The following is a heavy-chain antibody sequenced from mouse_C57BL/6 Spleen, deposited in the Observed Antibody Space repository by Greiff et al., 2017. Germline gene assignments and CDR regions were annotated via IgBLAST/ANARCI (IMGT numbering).Heavy chain of an antibody. CDR1: GFTFSDYG. CDR2: ISSGSSTI. J-gene: IGHJ1*03. Sequence: EVMLVESGGGLVKPGGSLKLSCAASGFTFSDYGMHWVRQAPEKGLEWVAYISSGSSTIYYADTVKGRFTISRDNAKNTLFLQMTSLRSEDTAMYYCARKRTGGYWYFDVWGTGTTVTVSS. CDR3: ARKRTGGYWYFDV. V-gene: IGHV5-17*01. D-gene: IGHD4-1*01.